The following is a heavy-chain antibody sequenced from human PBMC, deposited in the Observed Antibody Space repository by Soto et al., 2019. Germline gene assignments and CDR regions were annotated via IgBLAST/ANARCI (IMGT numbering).Heavy chain of an antibody. V-gene: IGHV4-59*01. J-gene: IGHJ5*02. CDR3: AREDYDILTGYYKTNWFDP. CDR2: IYYSGST. Sequence: SETLSLTCTVSGGSISSYYWSWIRQPPGKGLEWIGYIYYSGSTNYNPSLKSRVTISVDTSKNQFSLKLSSATAADTAVYYCAREDYDILTGYYKTNWFDPWGQGTLVTVSS. CDR1: GGSISSYY. D-gene: IGHD3-9*01.